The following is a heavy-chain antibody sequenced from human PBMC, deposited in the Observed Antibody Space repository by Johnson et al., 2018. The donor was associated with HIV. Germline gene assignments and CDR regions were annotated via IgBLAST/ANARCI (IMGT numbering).Heavy chain of an antibody. Sequence: VQLVESVGGLVQPGRSLRLSCSASGFTFDDYAMHWVRQAPGKGLEWVSGISWNSGSIGYADSVKGRFTISRDNAKNSLYLQMNSLRAEDTAVYYCAREGGLTGAFYIWGQGTMVTVSS. CDR2: ISWNSGSI. CDR1: GFTFDDYA. D-gene: IGHD3-16*01. CDR3: AREGGLTGAFYI. J-gene: IGHJ3*02. V-gene: IGHV3-9*01.